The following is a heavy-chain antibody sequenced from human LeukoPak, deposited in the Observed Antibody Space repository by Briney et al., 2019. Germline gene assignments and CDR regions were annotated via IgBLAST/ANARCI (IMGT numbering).Heavy chain of an antibody. V-gene: IGHV1-8*01. CDR3: ARHRHAYSSSWYQDYYYYMDV. J-gene: IGHJ6*03. Sequence: ASVKVSCKASGNTFTSYDINWVRQATGQGLEWMGWMNPNSGNTGYAQKFQGRVTMTRNTSISTAYMELSSLRSDDTAVYYCARHRHAYSSSWYQDYYYYMDVWGKGTTVTVSS. CDR2: MNPNSGNT. D-gene: IGHD6-13*01. CDR1: GNTFTSYD.